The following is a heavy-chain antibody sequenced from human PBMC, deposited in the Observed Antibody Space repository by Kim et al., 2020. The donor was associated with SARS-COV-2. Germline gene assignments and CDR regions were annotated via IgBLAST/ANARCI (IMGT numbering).Heavy chain of an antibody. D-gene: IGHD1-7*01. J-gene: IGHJ4*01. V-gene: IGHV6-1*01. Sequence: SQTLSLPCVISGDSVSSDTSAWNWIRQSPSRGLEWLGRTFFSSTWYYDYADSVKSRITVKPDTVKNQFVLQLTSVTPEDTAVYFCAREGSTRTYFFDYWGHGTLVTASS. CDR3: AREGSTRTYFFDY. CDR1: GDSVSSDTSA. CDR2: TFFSSTWYY.